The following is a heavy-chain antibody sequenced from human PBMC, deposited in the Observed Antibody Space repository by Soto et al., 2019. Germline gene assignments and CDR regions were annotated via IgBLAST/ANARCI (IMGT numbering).Heavy chain of an antibody. Sequence: EASVKVSCKASGGTFNSYVISWVRQAPGQGLEWMGGITPMFGTPNYAEKFQGRVTITADESTRTAYMELSSLRSEDTAVYYCARTVVVTASAFLYYGMDVWGQGTTVTVSS. CDR2: ITPMFGTP. D-gene: IGHD2-21*02. CDR3: ARTVVVTASAFLYYGMDV. CDR1: GGTFNSYV. J-gene: IGHJ6*02. V-gene: IGHV1-69*13.